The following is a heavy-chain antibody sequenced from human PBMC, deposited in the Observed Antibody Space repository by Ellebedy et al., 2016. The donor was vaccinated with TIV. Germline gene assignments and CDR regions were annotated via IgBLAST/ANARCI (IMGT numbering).Heavy chain of an antibody. CDR3: ARGWIELWGDY. CDR1: GFAFSRFG. J-gene: IGHJ4*02. D-gene: IGHD5-18*01. CDR2: IWYDGSNK. V-gene: IGHV3-33*01. Sequence: GESLKISCTASGFAFSRFGMHWVRQAPGKGLEWVALIWYDGSNKYYADSVKGRFTISRDNSKNTVYLKMNNLRGEDKAMYYCARGWIELWGDYWGQGTLVTVSS.